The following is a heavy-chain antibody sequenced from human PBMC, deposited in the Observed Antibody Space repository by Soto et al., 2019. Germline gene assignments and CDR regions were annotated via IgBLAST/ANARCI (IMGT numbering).Heavy chain of an antibody. V-gene: IGHV3-23*01. J-gene: IGHJ5*02. CDR2: ISGNGIST. D-gene: IGHD3-10*01. Sequence: EVQLLESGGGVVQPGGSLRLSCAASGFTFSNHAMSWVRQAPGKGLEWVSAISGNGISTYYADAVRGRFTISRDNSKNTVYLQMNSLRADDTAVYYCARDAIAMVRGTNNWFEPWGQGTLVTVST. CDR3: ARDAIAMVRGTNNWFEP. CDR1: GFTFSNHA.